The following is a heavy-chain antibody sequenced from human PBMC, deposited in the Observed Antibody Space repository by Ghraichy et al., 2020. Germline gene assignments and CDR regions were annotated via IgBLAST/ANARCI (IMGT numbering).Heavy chain of an antibody. Sequence: GSLNISCAASGFIFSTHEMNWVRQAPGKGLEWISYINSSDSTINYADPVKGRFTISRDNAKSSLYLQMNSLRAEDTAVYFCARQKYCTSTDCLHGRYYFDYGGQGALVTVSS. CDR1: GFIFSTHE. J-gene: IGHJ4*02. V-gene: IGHV3-48*03. CDR3: ARQKYCTSTDCLHGRYYFDY. D-gene: IGHD2-2*01. CDR2: INSSDSTI.